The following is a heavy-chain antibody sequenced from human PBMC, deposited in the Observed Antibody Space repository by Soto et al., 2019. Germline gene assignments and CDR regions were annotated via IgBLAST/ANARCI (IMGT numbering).Heavy chain of an antibody. CDR1: GGSISSSSYY. D-gene: IGHD3-22*01. Sequence: SETLSLTCTVSGGSISSSSYYWGWIRKPPGKGLEWIGSIYYSGSTYYNPSLKSRVTISVDTSKNQFSLKLSSVTAAVTAVYYCARRLGVVVITTFGWFDPWGQGTLVTVSS. J-gene: IGHJ5*02. V-gene: IGHV4-39*01. CDR2: IYYSGST. CDR3: ARRLGVVVITTFGWFDP.